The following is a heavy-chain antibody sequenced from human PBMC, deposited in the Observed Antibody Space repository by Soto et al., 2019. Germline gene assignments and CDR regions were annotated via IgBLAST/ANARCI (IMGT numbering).Heavy chain of an antibody. D-gene: IGHD3-10*01. CDR3: AHLSRGVRGFYYYYGMDV. J-gene: IGHJ6*02. CDR1: GFSLSTSGVG. V-gene: IGHV2-5*02. CDR2: IYWDDDK. Sequence: QITLKESGPTLVKPTQTLTLTCTFSGFSLSTSGVGVAWIRQPPGKALEWLALIYWDDDKRYSPSLKSRLTITKDTSKNQVVLIMMNMDPVDTATYYCAHLSRGVRGFYYYYGMDVWGQGTTVTVSS.